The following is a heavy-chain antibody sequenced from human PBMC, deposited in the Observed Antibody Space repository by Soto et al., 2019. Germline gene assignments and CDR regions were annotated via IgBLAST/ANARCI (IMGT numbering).Heavy chain of an antibody. CDR2: IYWDDDT. CDR1: GLSLNKKNGVG. Sequence: GSRAEPGKPKQSVTLDCAFPGLSLNKKNGVGVGWIRQPQGRALEWLALIYWDDDTRYSPSLKSRLTITKNTSKNQVVLTLPNMDPVDTATYYCAHTYYPSGTYFNYWGQGPLVT. D-gene: IGHD3-10*01. V-gene: IGHV2-5*02. CDR3: AHTYYPSGTYFNY. J-gene: IGHJ4*02.